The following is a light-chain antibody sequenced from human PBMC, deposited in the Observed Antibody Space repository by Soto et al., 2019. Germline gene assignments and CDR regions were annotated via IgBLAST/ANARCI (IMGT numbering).Light chain of an antibody. CDR3: QQYANLPMYT. J-gene: IGKJ2*01. CDR1: QDISNY. Sequence: DIQMTQSPSSLSASVGDRVTITCQASQDISNYLNWYQQKPGKAPKLLIYDASNLETGVPSRFSGSGSGTDFTFTISRLQPEDIANYYCQQYANLPMYTFGQGTKLEIK. V-gene: IGKV1-33*01. CDR2: DAS.